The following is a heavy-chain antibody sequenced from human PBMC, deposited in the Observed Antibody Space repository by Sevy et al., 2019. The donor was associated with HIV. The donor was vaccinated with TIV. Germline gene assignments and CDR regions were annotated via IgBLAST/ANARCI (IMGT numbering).Heavy chain of an antibody. CDR3: ARVARINYDILTGYYVDY. V-gene: IGHV3-11*01. D-gene: IGHD3-9*01. CDR2: ISSSGSTI. Sequence: GGSLRLSCAASGFTFSDYYMSWIRQAPGKGLEWVSYISSSGSTIYYADSVKGRFTISRDNAKNSLYLQMNSLRAEDTAVYYCARVARINYDILTGYYVDYWGQGTLVTVSS. J-gene: IGHJ4*02. CDR1: GFTFSDYY.